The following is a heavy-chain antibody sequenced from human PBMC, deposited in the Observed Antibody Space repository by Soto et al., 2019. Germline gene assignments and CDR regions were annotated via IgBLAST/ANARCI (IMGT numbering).Heavy chain of an antibody. Sequence: GGSLRLSCAASGVTRINYAMNWVRQAPGKGPEWVAGISDSGENIYYADSVGGRFTISRDNSKNTLFLEVNGLKVDDTAVYYCAKSRVSCSSATCYSLAYSYYSMDVWGKGTTVTVSS. V-gene: IGHV3-23*01. CDR1: GVTRINYA. CDR2: ISDSGENI. CDR3: AKSRVSCSSATCYSLAYSYYSMDV. D-gene: IGHD2-2*01. J-gene: IGHJ6*04.